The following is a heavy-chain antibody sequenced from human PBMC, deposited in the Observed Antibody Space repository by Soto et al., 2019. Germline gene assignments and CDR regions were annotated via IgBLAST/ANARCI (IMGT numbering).Heavy chain of an antibody. J-gene: IGHJ4*01. V-gene: IGHV4-61*03. CDR1: GGSVSSGSYY. CDR3: ARGGAYCGVDCSPHYLDY. Sequence: QVQLQESGPGLVKPSETLSLTCTVSGGSVSSGSYYWSWIRQPPGKGLEWIGYIYYNGRTNYNPSLKSRVTLSADTSKNHFSLKLNSVTAADTAVYSCARGGAYCGVDCSPHYLDYWGHGTLVTVSS. D-gene: IGHD2-21*02. CDR2: IYYNGRT.